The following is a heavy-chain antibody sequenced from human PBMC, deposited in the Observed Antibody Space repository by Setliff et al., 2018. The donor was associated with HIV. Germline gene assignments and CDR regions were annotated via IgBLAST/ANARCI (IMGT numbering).Heavy chain of an antibody. CDR2: IKQDGSEK. Sequence: GGSLRLSCAASGFTFSSYWMSWVRQAPGKGLEWVANIKQDGSEKYYVDSVKGRFTISRDNAKTSLSLQMNSLTAEDTAVYYCARDPGNGAVDYWGQGTLVTVSS. V-gene: IGHV3-7*01. CDR3: ARDPGNGAVDY. CDR1: GFTFSSYW. J-gene: IGHJ4*02.